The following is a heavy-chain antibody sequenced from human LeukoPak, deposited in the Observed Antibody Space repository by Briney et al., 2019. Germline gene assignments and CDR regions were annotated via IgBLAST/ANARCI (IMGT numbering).Heavy chain of an antibody. J-gene: IGHJ4*02. CDR2: ISSSSSTI. CDR1: GFTFSSYS. Sequence: GRSLRLSCAASGFTFSSYSMNWVRQAPGKGLEWVSYISSSSSTIYYADSVKGRFTISRDNAKNSLYLQMKSLRAEDTAVYYCARGIDYWGRGTLVTVSS. CDR3: ARGIDY. V-gene: IGHV3-48*01.